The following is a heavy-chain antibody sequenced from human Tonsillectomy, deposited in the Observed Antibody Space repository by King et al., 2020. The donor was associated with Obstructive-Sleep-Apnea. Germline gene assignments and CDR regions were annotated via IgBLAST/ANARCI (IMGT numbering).Heavy chain of an antibody. CDR3: NTNRTRIGGYYGSGSYLYYYGMDV. CDR1: GFTFSNAW. Sequence: QLVQSGGGLVKPGGSLRLSCAASGFTFSNAWMSWVRQAPGKGLEWVGRIKSKTDGGTTDYAAPVKGRFTISRDDSKNTLYLQMNSLKTEDTAVYYCNTNRTRIGGYYGSGSYLYYYGMDVWGQGTTVTVSS. D-gene: IGHD3-10*01. CDR2: IKSKTDGGTT. J-gene: IGHJ6*02. V-gene: IGHV3-15*01.